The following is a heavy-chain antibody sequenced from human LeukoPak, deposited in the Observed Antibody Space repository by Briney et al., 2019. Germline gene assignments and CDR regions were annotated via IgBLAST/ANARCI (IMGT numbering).Heavy chain of an antibody. CDR3: ASQRVWISGWQIDS. V-gene: IGHV4-39*01. CDR2: LHYDGTT. CDR1: GGSISSTNYY. D-gene: IGHD6-19*01. Sequence: KPSETLSLTCTVSGGSISSTNYYWGWIRQPPGKGLEWIAMLHYDGTTYYNPSLKSRVTISVDTSKNQFSRKRNSGTAADTAVYYCASQRVWISGWQIDSWGQGTLVTVST. J-gene: IGHJ4*02.